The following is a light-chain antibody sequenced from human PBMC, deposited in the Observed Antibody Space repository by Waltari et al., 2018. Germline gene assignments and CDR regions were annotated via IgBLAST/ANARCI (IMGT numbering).Light chain of an antibody. V-gene: IGKV4-1*01. CDR1: QSVLYSSNNRNY. CDR2: WAS. CDR3: QRYYTTPRT. Sequence: DIVMTQSPDSLPVSLGERATINCKSSQSVLYSSNNRNYLAWYQQKPGQAPKLLIYWASTRESGVPDRFSGSGSGTDFTLTISSLQAEDVAVYYCQRYYTTPRTFGQGTKVEIK. J-gene: IGKJ1*01.